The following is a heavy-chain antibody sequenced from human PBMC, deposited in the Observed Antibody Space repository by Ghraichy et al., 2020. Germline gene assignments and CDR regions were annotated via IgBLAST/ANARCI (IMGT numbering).Heavy chain of an antibody. CDR1: GYSISYGYY. CDR2: FSHSGST. V-gene: IGHV4-38-2*02. Sequence: SETLSLTCSVSGYSISYGYYWGWIRLPPGKGVGWSGSFSHSGSTYYNPSLKSRVTISIDTSKNPFSLRLSAVTAADTAVYYCVRAQYCSGGRCLFDDWGQGTLVTVSS. CDR3: VRAQYCSGGRCLFDD. D-gene: IGHD2-15*01. J-gene: IGHJ4*01.